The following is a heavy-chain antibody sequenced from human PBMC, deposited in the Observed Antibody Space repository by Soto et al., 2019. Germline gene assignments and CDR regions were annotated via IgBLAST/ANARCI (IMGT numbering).Heavy chain of an antibody. V-gene: IGHV1-69*01. Sequence: SVKVSCKASGGTFSSYAISWVRQAPGQGLEWMGGIIPIFGTANYAQKFQGRVTITADESTSTAYMELSSLRSEDTAVYYCARVDYGDPNFDYWGQGTLVPVSP. D-gene: IGHD4-17*01. CDR1: GGTFSSYA. CDR2: IIPIFGTA. CDR3: ARVDYGDPNFDY. J-gene: IGHJ4*02.